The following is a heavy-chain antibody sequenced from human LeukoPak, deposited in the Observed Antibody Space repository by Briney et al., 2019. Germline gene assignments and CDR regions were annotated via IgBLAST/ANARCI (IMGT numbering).Heavy chain of an antibody. CDR1: GFTFISYS. J-gene: IGHJ4*02. V-gene: IGHV3-48*01. Sequence: GQSLRLSSTAAGFTFISYSMNWVRQAPGKVLEWVSYISIIITAIYYANSVKGRFTISRENAKNSLYLQTNSLRAEDTAVYSCARIMNTVMTVEYWGQGTLVTVSS. CDR3: ARIMNTVMTVEY. CDR2: ISIIITAI. D-gene: IGHD4-17*01.